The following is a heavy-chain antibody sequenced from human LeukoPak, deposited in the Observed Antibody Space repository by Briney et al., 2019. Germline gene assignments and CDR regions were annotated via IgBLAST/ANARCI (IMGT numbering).Heavy chain of an antibody. D-gene: IGHD1-26*01. CDR1: GGSINSGDYY. CDR3: AREHIVGATTHYFDY. CDR2: IYYSGSA. V-gene: IGHV4-30-4*01. J-gene: IGHJ4*02. Sequence: NPSETLSLTCTVSGGSINSGDYYWSWIRQPPGKGLEWIGYIYYSGSAYYNPSLKSRVTISVDTSKNQFSLNLSSVTAADTAVYYCAREHIVGATTHYFDYWGQGTLVTVSS.